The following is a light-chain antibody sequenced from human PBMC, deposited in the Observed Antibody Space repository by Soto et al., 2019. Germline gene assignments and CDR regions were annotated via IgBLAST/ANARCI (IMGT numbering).Light chain of an antibody. CDR3: QHFYTHPPT. Sequence: IQMTQSHSTLSGSVGDRVTITCRASQTISSWLAWYQQKPGKAPKLLISGASTLQIGVPSRFSGSGSGTDFTLNINYLQSEDFATYLCQHFYTHPPTFGQGTKVDSK. V-gene: IGKV1-5*01. CDR2: GAS. J-gene: IGKJ1*01. CDR1: QTISSW.